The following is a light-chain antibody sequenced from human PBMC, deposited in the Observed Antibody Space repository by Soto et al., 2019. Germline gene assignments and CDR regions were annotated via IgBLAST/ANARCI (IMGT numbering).Light chain of an antibody. CDR2: DSS. V-gene: IGKV1-5*01. CDR3: QQYDDWLRLT. Sequence: DIQMTHSPSALSASVGYIVTITCRASQNIHSWLAWYQRKPGKAPNLLISDSSDLQSGVPSRFSGSGSGTEFTLTISSLQSEDSAVYFCQQYDDWLRLTFGGGTKVDIK. CDR1: QNIHSW. J-gene: IGKJ4*01.